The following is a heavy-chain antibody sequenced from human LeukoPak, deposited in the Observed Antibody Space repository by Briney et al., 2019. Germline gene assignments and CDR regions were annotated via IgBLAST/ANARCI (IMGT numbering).Heavy chain of an antibody. CDR3: AKMVHTEQWLVPFDY. CDR2: ISGSGGST. V-gene: IGHV3-23*01. Sequence: SGGSLRLSCAASGFTFSNFAMNWVRQAPGKGLEWVSTISGSGGSTYYADSVKGLFTISRDNSKNTLYLQMNSLRAEDTAVYYCAKMVHTEQWLVPFDYWGQGTLVTVSS. D-gene: IGHD6-19*01. CDR1: GFTFSNFA. J-gene: IGHJ4*02.